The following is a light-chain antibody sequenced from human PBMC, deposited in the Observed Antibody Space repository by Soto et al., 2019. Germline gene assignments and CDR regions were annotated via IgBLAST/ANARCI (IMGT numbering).Light chain of an antibody. CDR3: QQYNSWPPIT. CDR2: DAS. CDR1: QGFTNY. V-gene: IGKV1-33*01. J-gene: IGKJ5*01. Sequence: QMPPSPSSLSASVGDTVTLTCRASQGFTNYLAWYQQKPGKAPKLLIYDASNLETGVPSRSSGSGSGTDFTFTISSLQSEDLAVYYCQQYNSWPPITFGQGTRLEI.